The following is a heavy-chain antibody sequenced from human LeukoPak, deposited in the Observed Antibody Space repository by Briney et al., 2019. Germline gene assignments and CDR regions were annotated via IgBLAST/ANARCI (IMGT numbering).Heavy chain of an antibody. J-gene: IGHJ6*02. CDR2: INPNSGGT. D-gene: IGHD6-6*01. V-gene: IGHV1-2*02. CDR1: GYTFTDYY. Sequence: ASVKVSCKASGYTFTDYYMHWVRQAPGQGLEWMGWINPNSGGTNFAQKFQGRVTMTRDTSISTAYMELSRLRSDDTAIFYCATSITAPLLRSVNYYYGIDVWGQGTTVTVSS. CDR3: ATSITAPLLRSVNYYYGIDV.